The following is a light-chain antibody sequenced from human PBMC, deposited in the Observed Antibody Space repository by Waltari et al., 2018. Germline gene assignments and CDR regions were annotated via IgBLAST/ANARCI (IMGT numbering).Light chain of an antibody. CDR3: QQYHGAPYS. V-gene: IGKV1-5*01. CDR1: QDISSW. CDR2: QAS. J-gene: IGKJ2*03. Sequence: DIQMTQSPSSLSASVGDRVTITCRARQDISSWLAWYQQKPGTAPKPLIYQASSLESGVPSRFTGSGSGTDFTLTISSLQPEDFASYYCQQYHGAPYSFGQGTKVEIK.